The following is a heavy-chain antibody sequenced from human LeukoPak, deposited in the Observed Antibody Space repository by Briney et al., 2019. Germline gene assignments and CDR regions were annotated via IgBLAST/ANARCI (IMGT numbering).Heavy chain of an antibody. CDR3: ARDTVGLTDY. J-gene: IGHJ4*02. D-gene: IGHD1-26*01. V-gene: IGHV3-21*01. CDR2: ISGSSRYT. Sequence: GGSLRLSCAASGFTFSSYSMNWVRQAPGKGLEWVSSISGSSRYTYYADSVKGRFTISRDNAKNSLYLQMNSLRAEDTAVYYCARDTVGLTDYWGQGTLVTVSS. CDR1: GFTFSSYS.